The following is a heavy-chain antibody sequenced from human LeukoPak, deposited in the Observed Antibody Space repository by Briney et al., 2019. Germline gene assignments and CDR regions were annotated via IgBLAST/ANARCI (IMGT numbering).Heavy chain of an antibody. CDR1: GGSISSYY. D-gene: IGHD6-19*01. Sequence: SVTLSLTCTVSGGSISSYYWSWIRQPAGKGLEWIGRIHTSGSTNYNPSLKSRVIMSVDTSKNQFSLKVTSVTAADAAVYYCARAWQWLPLDSWGQGTLVTVSS. V-gene: IGHV4-4*07. CDR2: IHTSGST. CDR3: ARAWQWLPLDS. J-gene: IGHJ4*02.